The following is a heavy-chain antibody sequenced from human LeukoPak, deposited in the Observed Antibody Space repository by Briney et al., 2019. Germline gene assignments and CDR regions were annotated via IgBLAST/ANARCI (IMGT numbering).Heavy chain of an antibody. CDR3: ARDDCSGGSCLGSHYFDH. CDR2: IGGKNGNT. Sequence: ASVKVSCKTSGYMFTTYGIAWVRQAPGRGLEWMGWIGGKNGNTEYTRRLRGRLTLTIDTSTTTAYMELRSLTSDDTGVYYCARDDCSGGSCLGSHYFDHWGQGTLVTVSS. J-gene: IGHJ4*02. D-gene: IGHD2-15*01. V-gene: IGHV1-18*01. CDR1: GYMFTTYG.